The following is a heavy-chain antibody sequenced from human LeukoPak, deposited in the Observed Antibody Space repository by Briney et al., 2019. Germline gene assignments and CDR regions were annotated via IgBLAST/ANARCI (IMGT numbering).Heavy chain of an antibody. J-gene: IGHJ5*02. V-gene: IGHV1-18*01. CDR3: ARDPSSYCSGGSCLGWFDP. Sequence: ASVKVSCKASGYTFTSYGISWVRQAPGQGLEWMGWISAYNGNKNYAQKLQGRVTMTTDTSTSKPYMEVRSLRSDDPAVYYCARDPSSYCSGGSCLGWFDPWGQGTLVTVSS. CDR1: GYTFTSYG. D-gene: IGHD2-15*01. CDR2: ISAYNGNK.